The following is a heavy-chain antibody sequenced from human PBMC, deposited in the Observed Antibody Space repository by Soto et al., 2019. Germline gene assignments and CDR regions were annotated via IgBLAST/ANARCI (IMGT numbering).Heavy chain of an antibody. CDR2: IYSGGAT. V-gene: IGHV3-66*01. J-gene: IGHJ4*02. Sequence: EVQLVESGGGLVQPGGSLRLSCAASGFTVSSNYMTWVRQAPGKGLEWVSVIYSGGATYYADSVKGRFTISRDNAKNTLYVQMDSVRAEDAAVYYCAGAPLYGGNSVWGQGTVVTVSS. CDR3: AGAPLYGGNSV. D-gene: IGHD4-17*01. CDR1: GFTVSSNY.